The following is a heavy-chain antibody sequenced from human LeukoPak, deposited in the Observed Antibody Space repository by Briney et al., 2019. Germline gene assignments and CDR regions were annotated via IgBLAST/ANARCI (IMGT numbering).Heavy chain of an antibody. V-gene: IGHV3-66*01. D-gene: IGHD3-22*01. J-gene: IGHJ1*01. CDR1: GFTFSSNY. Sequence: GGSLRLSCAASGFTFSSNYMSWVRQAPGKGLEWVSVIYSGGSTYYADSVKGRFTISRDNSKNTLYLQMNSLRAEDTAVYYCAKGYYYDSSGQTPAGYFQHWGQGTLVTVSS. CDR3: AKGYYYDSSGQTPAGYFQH. CDR2: IYSGGST.